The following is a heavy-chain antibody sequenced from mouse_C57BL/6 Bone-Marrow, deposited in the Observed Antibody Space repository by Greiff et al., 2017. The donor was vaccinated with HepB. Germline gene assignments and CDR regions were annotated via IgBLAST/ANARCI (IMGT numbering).Heavy chain of an antibody. Sequence: VQLQQSGPELVKPGASVKISCKASGYTFTDYYMNWVKQSHGKSLEWIGDINPNNGGTSYNQKFKGKATLTVDKSSSTAYMELRSLTSEDSAVYYCAREAGTSAMDYWGQGTSVTVSS. CDR3: AREAGTSAMDY. J-gene: IGHJ4*01. CDR2: INPNNGGT. V-gene: IGHV1-26*01. CDR1: GYTFTDYY. D-gene: IGHD4-1*01.